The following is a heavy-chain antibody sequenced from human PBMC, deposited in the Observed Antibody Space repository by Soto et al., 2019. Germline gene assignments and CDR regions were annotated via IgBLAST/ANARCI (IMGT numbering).Heavy chain of an antibody. CDR1: GYTFTGYY. Sequence: QVQLVQSGAEVKKPGASVKVSCKASGYTFTGYYMHWLRQAPGQGLEWKGWINPNSGGTKYAQKFQGRVTMTNDTSISTAYMELSRLGSDDTAVYYCARGDVDSSANYYAGWFDPWGQGTLVTVSS. V-gene: IGHV1-2*02. CDR3: ARGDVDSSANYYAGWFDP. D-gene: IGHD3-22*01. J-gene: IGHJ5*02. CDR2: INPNSGGT.